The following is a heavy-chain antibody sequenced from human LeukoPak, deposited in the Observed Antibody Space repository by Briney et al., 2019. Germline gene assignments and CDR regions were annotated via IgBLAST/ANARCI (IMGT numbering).Heavy chain of an antibody. D-gene: IGHD3-22*01. Sequence: GRSLRLSCAASGFTFSSYAMHWVRQAPGKGLEWVAVISYDGSNKYYADSVKGRFTISRDNSKNTLYLQMNSLRAEDTAVYYCAREALDSSGLFDYWGQGTLVTVSS. J-gene: IGHJ4*02. CDR2: ISYDGSNK. CDR3: AREALDSSGLFDY. V-gene: IGHV3-30-3*01. CDR1: GFTFSSYA.